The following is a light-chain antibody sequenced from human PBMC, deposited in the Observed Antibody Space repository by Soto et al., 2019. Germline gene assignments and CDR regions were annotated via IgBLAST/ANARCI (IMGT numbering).Light chain of an antibody. CDR1: QSVSNN. CDR3: QQYNNWPYT. J-gene: IGKJ2*01. Sequence: EIVMTQSPATLSVSPGERATLSCRASQSVSNNLAWYQQKPGQAPRLLIYGASTRATGIPARFSGSGSATEFTLTISSLQSEDFAVYYCQQYNNWPYTFGQGTKLEIK. CDR2: GAS. V-gene: IGKV3-15*01.